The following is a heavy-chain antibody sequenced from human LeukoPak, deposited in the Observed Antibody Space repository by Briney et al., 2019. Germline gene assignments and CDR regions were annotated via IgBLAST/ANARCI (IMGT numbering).Heavy chain of an antibody. CDR3: TTAWGGYSYGYGDAFDI. CDR2: ISGSGGST. CDR1: GFTFSSYG. D-gene: IGHD5-18*01. V-gene: IGHV3-23*01. Sequence: GGSLRLSCAASGFTFSSYGMSWVRQAPGKGLEWVSAISGSGGSTYYADSVKGRFTISRDNSKNALYLQMNSLRAEDTAVYYCTTAWGGYSYGYGDAFDIWGQGTMVTVSS. J-gene: IGHJ3*02.